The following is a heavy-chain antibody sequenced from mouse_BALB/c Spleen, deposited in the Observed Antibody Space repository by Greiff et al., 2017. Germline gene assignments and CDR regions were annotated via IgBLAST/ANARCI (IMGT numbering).Heavy chain of an antibody. D-gene: IGHD1-2*01. Sequence: EVKLVESGGGLVKPGGSLKLSCAASGFTFSDYYLYWVRQTPEKRLEWVATISDGGSYTYYPDSVKGRFTISRDNAKNNLYLQMSSLKSEDTAMYYCARRGLRLRRGYFDYWGQGTTLTVAS. V-gene: IGHV5-4*02. J-gene: IGHJ2*01. CDR2: ISDGGSYT. CDR3: ARRGLRLRRGYFDY. CDR1: GFTFSDYY.